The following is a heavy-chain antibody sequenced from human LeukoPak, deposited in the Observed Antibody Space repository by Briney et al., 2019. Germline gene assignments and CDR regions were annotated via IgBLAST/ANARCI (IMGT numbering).Heavy chain of an antibody. J-gene: IGHJ3*02. CDR2: IYSGGST. CDR1: GFTVSSNY. CDR3: ARGTYYDSSGDAFDI. Sequence: GGSLRLSCAASGFTVSSNYMSWVRQAPGKGLEWVSVIYSGGSTYYADSVKGRFTISRDNSKNTLYLQMNSLRAEDTAVHYCARGTYYDSSGDAFDIWGQGTMVTVSS. V-gene: IGHV3-53*01. D-gene: IGHD3-22*01.